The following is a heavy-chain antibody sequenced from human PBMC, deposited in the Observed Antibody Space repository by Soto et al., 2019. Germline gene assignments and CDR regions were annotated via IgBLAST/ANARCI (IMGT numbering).Heavy chain of an antibody. V-gene: IGHV3-23*01. CDR1: GFPFSNYA. CDR2: ISGGGNDR. D-gene: IGHD5-12*01. Sequence: VQLLESGGSLVQPGGSLTLSCAASGFPFSNYAMSWVRQTPEKGLEWVAAISGGGNDRYYADFVKGRFIFSRDNSRNILYLQITSLRAEDTATYYCARSLFMVAPDNEPFDYWGQGTLVTVSS. CDR3: ARSLFMVAPDNEPFDY. J-gene: IGHJ4*02.